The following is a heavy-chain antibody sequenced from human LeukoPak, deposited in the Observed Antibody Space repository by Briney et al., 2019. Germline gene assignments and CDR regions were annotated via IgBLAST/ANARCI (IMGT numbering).Heavy chain of an antibody. CDR2: IYTSGST. CDR1: GGSISSYY. V-gene: IGHV4-4*07. Sequence: PSETLSLTCTVSGGSISSYYWSWIRQPAGKGLEWIGRIYTSGSTNYNPSLKSRVTMSVDTSKNQFSLRLSSVTAAGTAMYYCVKSGGYGLIDYWGQGTLVTVSS. D-gene: IGHD6-19*01. J-gene: IGHJ4*02. CDR3: VKSGGYGLIDY.